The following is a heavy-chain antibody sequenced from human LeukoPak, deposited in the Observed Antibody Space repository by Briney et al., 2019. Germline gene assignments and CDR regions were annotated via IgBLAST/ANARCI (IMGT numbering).Heavy chain of an antibody. Sequence: ASVKVSCKASGYTFTSYDINWVRQATGQGLEWMGWMNPNSGNTGYAQKFQGRVTMTRNTSISTAYMELSRLRSDDTAVYYCARGRDDSSGYYLYNFDYWGQGTLVTVSS. CDR1: GYTFTSYD. CDR3: ARGRDDSSGYYLYNFDY. J-gene: IGHJ4*02. CDR2: MNPNSGNT. V-gene: IGHV1-8*01. D-gene: IGHD3-22*01.